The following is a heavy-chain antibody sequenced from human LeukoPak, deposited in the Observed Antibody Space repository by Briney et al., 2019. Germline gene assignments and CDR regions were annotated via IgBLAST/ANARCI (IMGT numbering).Heavy chain of an antibody. V-gene: IGHV4-59*01. D-gene: IGHD4-23*01. CDR1: GGSISSYY. CDR3: ARDVDGGNGESYFDY. Sequence: SETLSLTCTVSGGSISSYYWSWIRQPPGKGLEWIGYICYSGSTNYNPSLKSRVTISVDTSKNQFSLKLSSVTAADTAVYYCARDVDGGNGESYFDYWGQGTLVTVSS. CDR2: ICYSGST. J-gene: IGHJ4*02.